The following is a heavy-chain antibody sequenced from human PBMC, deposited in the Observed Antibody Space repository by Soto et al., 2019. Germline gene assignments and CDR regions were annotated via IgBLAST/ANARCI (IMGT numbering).Heavy chain of an antibody. CDR2: VYFSGNT. CDR1: GGSLSSYY. V-gene: IGHV4-59*01. D-gene: IGHD6-25*01. J-gene: IGHJ5*02. Sequence: SETLSLTCTVSGGSLSSYYWTWIRQSPGKGLEWIGYVYFSGNTNYNPSLKSRVTISIDTSKNQFSLRLASVTAADTAFYYCGSVRPSGYVLSWGQGTPVTVSS. CDR3: GSVRPSGYVLS.